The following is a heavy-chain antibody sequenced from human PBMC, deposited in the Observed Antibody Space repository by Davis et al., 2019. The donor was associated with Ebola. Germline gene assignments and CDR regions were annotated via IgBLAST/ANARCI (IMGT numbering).Heavy chain of an antibody. Sequence: SETLSLTCTVSGSSISSYYWSWIRQSPGKGLEWIGKISHGGVSEYNPSLKSRATISVDTSKNQFSLKMSSLSAADAAVYYCARTAKTSVSASGLGYTYFDPWSQGTLVTVSS. CDR1: GSSISSYY. J-gene: IGHJ5*02. D-gene: IGHD5-18*01. CDR2: ISHGGVS. V-gene: IGHV4-34*01. CDR3: ARTAKTSVSASGLGYTYFDP.